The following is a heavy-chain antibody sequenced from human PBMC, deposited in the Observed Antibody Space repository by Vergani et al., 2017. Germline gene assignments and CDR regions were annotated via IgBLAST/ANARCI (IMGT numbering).Heavy chain of an antibody. CDR2: IWYDGSNK. CDR3: ARGMVRGDLHYYYDYGMDV. D-gene: IGHD3-10*01. Sequence: QVQLVESGGGVVQPGRSLRLSCAASGFTFSSYGMHWVRQAPGKGLEWVAVIWYDGSNKYYADSVKGRFTISRDNSKNTLYLQMNSLRAEDTAVYYCARGMVRGDLHYYYDYGMDVWGQGTTVTVSS. J-gene: IGHJ6*02. V-gene: IGHV3-33*01. CDR1: GFTFSSYG.